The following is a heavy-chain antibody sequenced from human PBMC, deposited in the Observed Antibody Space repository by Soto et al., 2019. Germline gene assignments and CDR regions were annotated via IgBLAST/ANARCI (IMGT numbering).Heavy chain of an antibody. CDR3: ARAPQRFWSGSSNGDVFDY. CDR1: GGSIRSADYH. V-gene: IGHV4-31*03. Sequence: QVPLQESGPGLLTPSQTLSLTCTVSGGSIRSADYHWGWIRQFPGKGLEWIGNTDYSAGTHKNPARKSRVTISVDTSQNPFALGMTYLTAADTAVYYCARAPQRFWSGSSNGDVFDYWGQGAPVSVSS. D-gene: IGHD3-3*01. CDR2: TDYSAGT. J-gene: IGHJ4*02.